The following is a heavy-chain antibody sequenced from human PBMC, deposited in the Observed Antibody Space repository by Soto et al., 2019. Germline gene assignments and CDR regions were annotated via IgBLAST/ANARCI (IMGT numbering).Heavy chain of an antibody. Sequence: SESLSLTCAVSGCSISSGGYSWSWIRQPPGKGLEWIGYIYHSGSTYYNPSLKSRVTISVDRSKNQFSLKLSSVTAADTAVYYCARYSSSWSTWFDPWGQGTLVTVSS. V-gene: IGHV4-30-2*01. D-gene: IGHD6-13*01. CDR1: GCSISSGGYS. J-gene: IGHJ5*02. CDR3: ARYSSSWSTWFDP. CDR2: IYHSGST.